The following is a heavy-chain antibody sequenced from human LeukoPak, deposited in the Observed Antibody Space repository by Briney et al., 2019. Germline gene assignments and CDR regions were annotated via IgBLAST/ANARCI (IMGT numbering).Heavy chain of an antibody. V-gene: IGHV4-34*01. CDR2: INHSGST. Sequence: SETLSLTCAVYGGSFSGYYWSWIRQPPGKGLEWIGEINHSGSTNYNPSLKSRVTISVDTSKNQFSLKLSSVTAADTAVYYCAGGGGAYGDYDYWGQGTLVTVSS. D-gene: IGHD4-17*01. CDR1: GGSFSGYY. J-gene: IGHJ4*02. CDR3: AGGGGAYGDYDY.